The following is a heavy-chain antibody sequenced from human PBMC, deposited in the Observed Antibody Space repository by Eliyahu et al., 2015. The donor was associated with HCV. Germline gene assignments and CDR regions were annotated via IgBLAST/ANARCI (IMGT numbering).Heavy chain of an antibody. Sequence: QVQLVQSGSEVKKPGASVKVSCKASGYTFTXYGISGVRXAPGQGLEWVGWIXIYRGNKNYAQNFQGRVXMTTDTSTSTAYMELRSLRPDDTAVYYCGRGAGGSYSYYFDSWGQGTRVTVSS. V-gene: IGHV1-18*04. CDR3: GRGAGGSYSYYFDS. D-gene: IGHD1-26*01. J-gene: IGHJ4*02. CDR1: GYTFTXYG. CDR2: IXIYRGNK.